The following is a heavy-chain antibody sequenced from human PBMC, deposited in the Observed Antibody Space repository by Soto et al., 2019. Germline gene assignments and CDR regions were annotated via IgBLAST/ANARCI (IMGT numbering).Heavy chain of an antibody. V-gene: IGHV1-69*02. D-gene: IGHD2-15*01. CDR1: GGTFSSYT. CDR2: IIPILGIA. J-gene: IGHJ4*02. Sequence: QVQLVQSGAEVKKPGSSVKVSCKASGGTFSSYTISWVRQAPGQGLEWMGRIIPILGIANYAQKFQGRVTITADTSTSTAYSERRSLRSEDTAVYYCARRYCSGGSCYGGIGYFDYWGQGTLVTVSS. CDR3: ARRYCSGGSCYGGIGYFDY.